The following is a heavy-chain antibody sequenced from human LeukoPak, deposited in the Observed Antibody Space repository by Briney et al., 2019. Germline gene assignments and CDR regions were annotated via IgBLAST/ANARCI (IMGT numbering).Heavy chain of an antibody. D-gene: IGHD3-16*01. Sequence: SETLSLTCTVSGDSISGYYWSWIRQPPGKGLEWIGYVYHTGHTHYSPSLKSRVAVSLDTSRNQASLILSSVTAADTAVYYCARHRFGHLYDYWGQGTLVFVSS. CDR1: GDSISGYY. CDR2: VYHTGHT. CDR3: ARHRFGHLYDY. J-gene: IGHJ4*02. V-gene: IGHV4-59*01.